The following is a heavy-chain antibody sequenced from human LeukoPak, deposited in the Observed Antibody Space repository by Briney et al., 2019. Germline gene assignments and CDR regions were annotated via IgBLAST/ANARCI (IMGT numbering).Heavy chain of an antibody. CDR3: ARSYTVTTIPYFDY. CDR2: IYHSGST. V-gene: IGHV4-38-2*01. Sequence: GSIYHSGSTYYNPSLKSRVTISVDTSKNQFSLKLSSVTAADTAVYYCARSYTVTTIPYFDYWGQGTLVTVSS. J-gene: IGHJ4*02. D-gene: IGHD4-17*01.